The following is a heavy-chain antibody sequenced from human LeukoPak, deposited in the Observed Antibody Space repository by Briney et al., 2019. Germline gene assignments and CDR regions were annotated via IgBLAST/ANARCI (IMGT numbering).Heavy chain of an antibody. V-gene: IGHV4-59*08. CDR3: ARSQSSYDFFDY. CDR2: IYYSGST. J-gene: IGHJ4*02. Sequence: SETLSLTCTVSGGXISYYYWTWIRQPPGKGLEWIGSIYYSGSTNYNPSLKSRVTISVDTSKNQFSLKLSSVTAADTAMYYCARSQSSYDFFDYWGQGTLVTVSS. CDR1: GGXISYYY. D-gene: IGHD3/OR15-3a*01.